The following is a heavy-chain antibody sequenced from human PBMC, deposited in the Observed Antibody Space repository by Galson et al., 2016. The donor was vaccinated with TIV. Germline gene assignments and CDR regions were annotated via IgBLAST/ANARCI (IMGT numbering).Heavy chain of an antibody. CDR3: ARTPYGDSFGWFFDL. CDR1: GFSLTTSGMC. V-gene: IGHV2-70*11. D-gene: IGHD4-17*01. CDR2: IDWDDDK. Sequence: PALMKPTQTLTLTCTFSGFSLTTSGMCVSWIRQAPGKGLEWLARIDWDDDKYYNIYLQTRLSISKDTSRNQVVLTMTDMDPVDTATYYCARTPYGDSFGWFFDLWGRGTLVSVSS. J-gene: IGHJ2*01.